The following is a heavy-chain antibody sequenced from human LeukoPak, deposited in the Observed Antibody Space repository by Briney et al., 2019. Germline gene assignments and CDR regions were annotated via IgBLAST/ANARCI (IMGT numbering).Heavy chain of an antibody. Sequence: SETLSLTCAVYGASFSGYYWSWIRQPPGKGLEWIGEINHSGSTNYNPSPKSGVTISVDKSKSQFSLKLSSVTAADTAVYYCARRGFVWLKSPLDYWGQGTLVTVSS. CDR2: INHSGST. V-gene: IGHV4-34*01. J-gene: IGHJ4*02. CDR3: ARRGFVWLKSPLDY. D-gene: IGHD5-24*01. CDR1: GASFSGYY.